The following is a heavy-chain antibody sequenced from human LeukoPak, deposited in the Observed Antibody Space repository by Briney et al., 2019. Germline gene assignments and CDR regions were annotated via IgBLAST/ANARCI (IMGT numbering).Heavy chain of an antibody. J-gene: IGHJ3*02. CDR3: ARAEYYYDSSGYSDAFDI. CDR2: IHYSGST. CDR1: GGSISSYY. V-gene: IGHV4-59*01. D-gene: IGHD3-22*01. Sequence: SETLSLTCTVSGGSISSYYWSWIRQPPGKGLEWIGYIHYSGSTNYNPSLKSRVTISVDTSKNQFSLKLSSVTAADTAVYYCARAEYYYDSSGYSDAFDIWGQGTLVTVSS.